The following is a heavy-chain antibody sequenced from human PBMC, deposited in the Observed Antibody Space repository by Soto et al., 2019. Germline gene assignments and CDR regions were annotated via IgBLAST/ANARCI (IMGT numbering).Heavy chain of an antibody. CDR3: ARVDSGYDSAPYYYYGMDV. J-gene: IGHJ6*02. Sequence: GASVKVSCKASGGTFSSYAISWVRQAPGQGLEWMGGIIPIFGTANYAQKFQGRVTITADESTSTAYMELSSLRSEDTAVYYCARVDSGYDSAPYYYYGMDVWGQGTTVTVSS. CDR1: GGTFSSYA. CDR2: IIPIFGTA. V-gene: IGHV1-69*13. D-gene: IGHD5-12*01.